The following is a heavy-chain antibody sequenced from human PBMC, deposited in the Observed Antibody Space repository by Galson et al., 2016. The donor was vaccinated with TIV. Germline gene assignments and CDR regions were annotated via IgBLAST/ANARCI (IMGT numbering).Heavy chain of an antibody. CDR3: ARDFYPETLQLGMYY. CDR1: GYTFTNYA. D-gene: IGHD7-27*01. V-gene: IGHV1-3*01. Sequence: SVKVSCKASGYTFTNYAMHWVRQAPGQRLEWMGWINDGNANTKYSQKFQGRVTITRDTSASTAHMELSSLTAADTAFYYCARDFYPETLQLGMYYWGQGTLVTVSS. CDR2: INDGNANT. J-gene: IGHJ4*02.